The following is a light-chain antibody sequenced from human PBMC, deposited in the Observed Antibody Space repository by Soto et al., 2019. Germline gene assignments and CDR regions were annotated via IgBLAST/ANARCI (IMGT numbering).Light chain of an antibody. CDR2: GAS. V-gene: IGKV3-15*01. CDR1: QSVGSN. CDR3: QQYNNWPPWT. J-gene: IGKJ1*01. Sequence: EIVMTQSPTTLSVPPGERATLSCRASQSVGSNLAWYQQKPGQAPRLLIYGASTRATGTAARFSGSGSGTEFTLTISSLQSEDFAVYYCQQYNNWPPWTFGQGTKVDIK.